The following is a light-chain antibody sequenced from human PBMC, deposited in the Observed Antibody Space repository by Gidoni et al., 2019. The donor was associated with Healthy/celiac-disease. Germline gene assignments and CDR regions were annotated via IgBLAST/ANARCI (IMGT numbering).Light chain of an antibody. Sequence: EIVMTQSPATLSVSPGERATLSCSASQIVSSNLAWYQQKPGQAPRLLIYGASTRATGIPSRFSGSVSGTEFTLTISSLQSEDFAVYYCQQYNNWPPWTFGQGTKVEIK. J-gene: IGKJ1*01. CDR3: QQYNNWPPWT. CDR2: GAS. CDR1: QIVSSN. V-gene: IGKV3-15*01.